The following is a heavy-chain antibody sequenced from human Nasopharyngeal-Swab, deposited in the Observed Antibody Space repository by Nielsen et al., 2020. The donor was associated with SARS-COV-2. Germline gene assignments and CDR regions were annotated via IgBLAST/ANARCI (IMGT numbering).Heavy chain of an antibody. CDR1: GFIVSSTY. V-gene: IGHV3-53*01. Sequence: GESLKISCAVSGFIVSSTYMSWVRQAPGKGLEWVSVTEIGGITHYADSVKGRFTISRDSSTNTLYLQMNSLRVEDTAVYYCADPPFSEYWGQGTLVTVSS. CDR2: TEIGGIT. CDR3: ADPPFSEY. J-gene: IGHJ4*02.